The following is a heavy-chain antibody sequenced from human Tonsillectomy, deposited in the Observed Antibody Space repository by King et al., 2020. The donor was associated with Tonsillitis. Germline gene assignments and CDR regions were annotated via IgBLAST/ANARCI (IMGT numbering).Heavy chain of an antibody. V-gene: IGHV3-43*02. Sequence: VQLVESGGGVVRPGGSLRLSCATSGFTLDDYAMHWVRQAPGKGLEWVSLISGDGGKTFYTDSVKGRFTISRDNRKNSLYLQMNSLRTEDTALYYCVKDDQFGQTGYYYMDVWGKGTTVTVSS. CDR3: VKDDQFGQTGYYYMDV. D-gene: IGHD3-10*01. J-gene: IGHJ6*03. CDR1: GFTLDDYA. CDR2: ISGDGGKT.